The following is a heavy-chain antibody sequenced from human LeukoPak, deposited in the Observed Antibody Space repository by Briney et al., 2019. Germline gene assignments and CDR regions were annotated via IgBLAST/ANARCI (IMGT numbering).Heavy chain of an antibody. CDR3: AKVPDYDFWNEISSSFDY. CDR1: GFTYGNYA. D-gene: IGHD3-3*01. J-gene: IGHJ4*02. Sequence: GGSLRLSCAVSGFTYGNYAMSWVRQAPGKGLEWVSTINGYGSNTYYADSVKGRFSISRENSKNTLSLQINSLRAEDTAVYYCAKVPDYDFWNEISSSFDYWGQGTLVTVSS. V-gene: IGHV3-23*01. CDR2: INGYGSNT.